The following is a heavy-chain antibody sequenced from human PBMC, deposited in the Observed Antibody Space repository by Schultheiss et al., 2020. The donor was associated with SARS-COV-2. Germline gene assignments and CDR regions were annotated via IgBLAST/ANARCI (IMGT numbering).Heavy chain of an antibody. J-gene: IGHJ6*02. CDR2: IWYDGTNK. CDR3: ARSYSNYPEREVYGMDV. D-gene: IGHD4-11*01. Sequence: GGSLRLSCTASGFTFSNYGMHWVRQGPGKRLEWVAVIWYDGTNKYYADSVKGRFTISRDNSKNTLYLQMNSLRAEDTAVYYCARSYSNYPEREVYGMDVWGQGTTVTVSS. CDR1: GFTFSNYG. V-gene: IGHV3-33*01.